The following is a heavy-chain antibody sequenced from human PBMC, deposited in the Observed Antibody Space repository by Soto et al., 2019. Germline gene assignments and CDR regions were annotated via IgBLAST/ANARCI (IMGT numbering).Heavy chain of an antibody. V-gene: IGHV4-30-2*01. CDR3: ARAIGWFGELLGGYYFDD. CDR2: IYHSGST. Sequence: QLQLQESGSGLVKPSQTLSLTCAVSGGSISSGGYSWSWIRQPPGKGLEWIGYIYHSGSTYYNPSLKSRVTISVDRSKNQFSLKLSSVTAADTAVYYCARAIGWFGELLGGYYFDDWGQGTRSPSPQ. CDR1: GGSISSGGYS. D-gene: IGHD3-10*01. J-gene: IGHJ4*02.